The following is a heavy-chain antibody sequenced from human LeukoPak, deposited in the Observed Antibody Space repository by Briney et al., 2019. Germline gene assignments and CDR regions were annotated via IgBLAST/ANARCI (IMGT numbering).Heavy chain of an antibody. J-gene: IGHJ4*02. CDR3: TTDPQCSGGDCYYFDY. CDR2: IKSKTDGGTT. CDR1: GFTFSNAW. V-gene: IGHV3-15*01. Sequence: GGSLRLSCAASGFTFSNAWMSWVRQAPGKGLEWVGRIKSKTDGGTTDYPAPVKGRFTISRDDSKNTLYLQMNSLRTEDTAVYYCTTDPQCSGGDCYYFDYWGQGSLVTVSS. D-gene: IGHD2-21*02.